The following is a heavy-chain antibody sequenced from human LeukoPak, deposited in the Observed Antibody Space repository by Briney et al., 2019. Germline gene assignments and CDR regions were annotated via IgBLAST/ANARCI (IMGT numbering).Heavy chain of an antibody. Sequence: PGGSLRLSCAASGFTVSSNYMSWVRQAPGKGLEWVANIKQDGSEKYYVDSVKGRFTISRDNSKNTLYLQMNSLRAEDTAVYYCAREYYDYVWGSYRSGVLDYWGQGTLVTVSS. V-gene: IGHV3-7*01. D-gene: IGHD3-16*02. CDR1: GFTVSSNY. CDR2: IKQDGSEK. CDR3: AREYYDYVWGSYRSGVLDY. J-gene: IGHJ4*02.